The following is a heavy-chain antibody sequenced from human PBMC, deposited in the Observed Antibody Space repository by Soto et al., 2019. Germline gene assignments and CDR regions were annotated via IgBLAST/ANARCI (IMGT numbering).Heavy chain of an antibody. CDR2: ISSSSSYI. Sequence: EVQLVESGGGLVKPGGSLRLSCAASGFTFSSYSMNWVRQAPGKGLEWVSSISSSSSYIYYADSVKGRFTISRDNAKNTLDLQMNSLRAEDTAVYYCARDQLGILEYYYGMDVWGQGTTVTVSS. V-gene: IGHV3-21*01. J-gene: IGHJ6*02. CDR3: ARDQLGILEYYYGMDV. D-gene: IGHD7-27*01. CDR1: GFTFSSYS.